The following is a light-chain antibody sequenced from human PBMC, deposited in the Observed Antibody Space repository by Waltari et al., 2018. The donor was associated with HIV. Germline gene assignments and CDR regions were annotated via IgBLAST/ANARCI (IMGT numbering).Light chain of an antibody. CDR3: QQYYNTLWT. CDR1: QSLLYSSNNKNF. J-gene: IGKJ1*01. CDR2: WAS. V-gene: IGKV4-1*01. Sequence: DILMTQSPDSLAVSLGARATINCKSIQSLLYSSNNKNFLAWYQQKPRQPPKLLIYWASIRESGVPDRFSASGSGTDFTLTINSLQAEDVAVYYCQQYYNTLWTFGQGTKVEIK.